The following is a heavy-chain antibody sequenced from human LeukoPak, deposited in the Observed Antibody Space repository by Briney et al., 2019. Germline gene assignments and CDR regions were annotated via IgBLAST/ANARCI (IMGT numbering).Heavy chain of an antibody. J-gene: IGHJ5*02. CDR3: ARSGVAGPPMGWFDP. Sequence: GGSLRLSCAASGFTFSSYEMNWVRQAPGKGLEWVSYISSSGSTIYYADSVKGRFTIPRDNAKNSLYLQMNSLRAEDTAVYYCARSGVAGPPMGWFDPWGQGTLVTVSS. V-gene: IGHV3-48*03. D-gene: IGHD6-19*01. CDR2: ISSSGSTI. CDR1: GFTFSSYE.